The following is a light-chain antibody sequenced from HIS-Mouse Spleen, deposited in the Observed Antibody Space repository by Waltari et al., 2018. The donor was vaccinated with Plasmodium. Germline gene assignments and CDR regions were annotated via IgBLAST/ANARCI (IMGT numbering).Light chain of an antibody. CDR1: QRVSSN. Sequence: EIVMTQSPAPLSVSPGARAPLSCRASQRVSSNLAWYQQKPGQAPRLLIYGASTRATGIPARFSGSGSGTEFTLTISSLQSEDFAVYYCQQYNNWSFTFGPGTKVDIK. CDR3: QQYNNWSFT. CDR2: GAS. J-gene: IGKJ3*01. V-gene: IGKV3-15*01.